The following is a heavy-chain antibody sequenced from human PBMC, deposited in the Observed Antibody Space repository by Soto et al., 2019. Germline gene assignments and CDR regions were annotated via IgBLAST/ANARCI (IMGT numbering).Heavy chain of an antibody. CDR1: GYTFTSYC. D-gene: IGHD2-2*01. Sequence: ASVEVSCKASGYTFTSYCISWVLQAPGQGLEWMGWTSAYNGNTNYAQKLQGRVTMTTDTSTSTAYMELRSLRSVDTAVYYCARVGIVVVPAATSHPATSDYWGQGTLVTVSS. J-gene: IGHJ4*02. V-gene: IGHV1-18*04. CDR2: TSAYNGNT. CDR3: ARVGIVVVPAATSHPATSDY.